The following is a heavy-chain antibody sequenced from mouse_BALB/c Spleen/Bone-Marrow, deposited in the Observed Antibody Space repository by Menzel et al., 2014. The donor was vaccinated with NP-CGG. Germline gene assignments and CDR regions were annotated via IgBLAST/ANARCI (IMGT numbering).Heavy chain of an antibody. D-gene: IGHD2-14*01. V-gene: IGHV5-4*02. CDR1: GFTFSDSY. J-gene: IGHJ3*01. CDR2: ISDGGTYT. Sequence: EVQLLESGGGLVKPGGSLKLSCAASGFTFSDSYIYWVRQTPEKRLEWVATISDGGTYTYYPDTVKGQFTISRDNAKNNLYLQMNGLKSEDTAMYYCVRDGDYRYACFTYWGQGTLVTVSA. CDR3: VRDGDYRYACFTY.